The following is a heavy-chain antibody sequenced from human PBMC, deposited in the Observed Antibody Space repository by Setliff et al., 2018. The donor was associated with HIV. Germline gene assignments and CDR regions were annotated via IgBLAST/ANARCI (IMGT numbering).Heavy chain of an antibody. Sequence: ASVKVSCKTSGYTFTNYGISWVRQAPGQGLEWMGIIHPSGGSTNYARRFQGRVTMTRDTSTSTVYMELSSLRSEDTAVYYCARSFGVQYYYMDVWGKGTAVTVSS. CDR3: ARSFGVQYYYMDV. J-gene: IGHJ6*03. CDR2: IHPSGGST. CDR1: GYTFTNYG. D-gene: IGHD2-8*01. V-gene: IGHV1-46*01.